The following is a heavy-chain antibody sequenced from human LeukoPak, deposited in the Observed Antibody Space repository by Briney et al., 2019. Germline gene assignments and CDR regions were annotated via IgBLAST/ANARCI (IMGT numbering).Heavy chain of an antibody. V-gene: IGHV3-23*01. D-gene: IGHD2-2*01. CDR2: ISGSCGSK. J-gene: IGHJ6*04. CDR1: GFTFSSYA. Sequence: GGSLRLSCAASGFTFSSYAMSWVRQAPGKGLEWVSAISGSCGSKYYADSVKGRFTISRDNSKNTLYLQMNSLGAEDTAVYYCAKGSTRGYYYYYGMDVWGKAATVTVSS. CDR3: AKGSTRGYYYYYGMDV.